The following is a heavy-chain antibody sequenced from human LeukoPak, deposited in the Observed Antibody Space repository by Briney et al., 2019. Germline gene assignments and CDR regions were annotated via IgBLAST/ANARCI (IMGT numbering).Heavy chain of an antibody. CDR3: ARDNWHGSGSEFDY. V-gene: IGHV1-69*01. CDR2: IIPIFGTA. Sequence: SVKVSCKASGGTFSSYAISWVRQAPGQGLEWMGGIIPIFGTANYAQKFQGRVTITADESTSTAYMELSSLRSEDTAVYYCARDNWHGSGSEFDYWGQGTLVTVSS. J-gene: IGHJ4*02. D-gene: IGHD3-10*01. CDR1: GGTFSSYA.